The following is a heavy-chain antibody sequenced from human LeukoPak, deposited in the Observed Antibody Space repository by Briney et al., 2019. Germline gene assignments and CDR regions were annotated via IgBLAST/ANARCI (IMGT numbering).Heavy chain of an antibody. Sequence: NPSETLSLTCTVSGVSISSYYWSWIRQPPGKGLEWIGYIYYSGSTNYNPSLKSRVTISVETSKNQFSLKLSSVPAADTAVYYCGRDLNGSGEFDYWGQGTLVTVSS. CDR3: GRDLNGSGEFDY. D-gene: IGHD1-26*01. V-gene: IGHV4-59*01. CDR2: IYYSGST. CDR1: GVSISSYY. J-gene: IGHJ4*02.